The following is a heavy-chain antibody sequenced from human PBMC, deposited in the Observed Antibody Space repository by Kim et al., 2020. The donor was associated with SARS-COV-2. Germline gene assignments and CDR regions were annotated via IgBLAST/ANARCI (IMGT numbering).Heavy chain of an antibody. V-gene: IGHV6-1*01. J-gene: IGHJ4*02. Sequence: SQTLSLTCAISGDSVSSDNAAWSWIRQSPSRGLEWLGRTYYRSYSTSKWYTDYAVSVKGQITINADTSRNDCSLQLHSVTPEDTAVYFCARAPTLTSSWSGFDFWGQGTLVTVSS. CDR1: GDSVSSDNAA. CDR3: ARAPTLTSSWSGFDF. D-gene: IGHD6-13*01. CDR2: TYYRSYSTSKWYT.